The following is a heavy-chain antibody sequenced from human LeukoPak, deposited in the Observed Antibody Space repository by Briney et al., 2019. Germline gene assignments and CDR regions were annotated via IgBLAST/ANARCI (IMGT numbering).Heavy chain of an antibody. CDR2: INHSGST. CDR1: GGSFSGYY. V-gene: IGHV4-34*01. CDR3: ARRVVAAAVRL. J-gene: IGHJ4*02. D-gene: IGHD6-13*01. Sequence: PSETLSLTCAVYGGSFSGYYWSWIRQPPGKGLEWIGEINHSGSTNYNPSLKSRVTISVDTSKNQFSLKLSSVTAADTAVYYCARRVVAAAVRLWGQGTLVTVSS.